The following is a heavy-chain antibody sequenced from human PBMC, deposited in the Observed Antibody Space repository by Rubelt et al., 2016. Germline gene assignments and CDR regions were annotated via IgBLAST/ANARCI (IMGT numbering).Heavy chain of an antibody. Sequence: QVQMQESGPGLVKPSETLSLTCTVSGGSISSFYWSWIRQSPGKGLEWIGYIYYSGTTSYNPSLQSRVTISVDTSKNRFSLKLTSVTAADTAVYYCVRANYFDYWGQGTLVTVSS. J-gene: IGHJ4*02. CDR3: VRANYFDY. V-gene: IGHV4-59*01. CDR2: IYYSGTT. CDR1: GGSISSFY.